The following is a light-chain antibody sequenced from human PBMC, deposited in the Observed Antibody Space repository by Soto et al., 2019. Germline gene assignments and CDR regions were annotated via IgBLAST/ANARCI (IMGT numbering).Light chain of an antibody. J-gene: IGLJ1*01. CDR3: SSYAGRNNYV. V-gene: IGLV2-8*01. CDR2: EVS. Sequence: QSVLTQPPSASGSPGQSVTISCTGTSSDVGHYNYVSWYQQHPGKAPKLMIFEVSKRPSGVPDRFSGSKSGNTASLTVSGLQAEDAADYYCSSYAGRNNYVFGTGTKLTVL. CDR1: SSDVGHYNY.